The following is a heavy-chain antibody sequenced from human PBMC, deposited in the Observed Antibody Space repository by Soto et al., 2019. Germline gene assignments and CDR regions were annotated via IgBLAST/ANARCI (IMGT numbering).Heavy chain of an antibody. Sequence: PSETLSLTCAVSGYFISSGYYWGWIRQPPGKGLEWIGSMFHSGSTHYNPSLKSRVTISVDTSKNHFSLRLSSVTASETAVYYCARGHIVVVPTVGCFDTWGQGTLVTVSS. V-gene: IGHV4-38-2*01. CDR2: MFHSGST. CDR3: ARGHIVVVPTVGCFDT. CDR1: GYFISSGYY. D-gene: IGHD2-2*01. J-gene: IGHJ5*02.